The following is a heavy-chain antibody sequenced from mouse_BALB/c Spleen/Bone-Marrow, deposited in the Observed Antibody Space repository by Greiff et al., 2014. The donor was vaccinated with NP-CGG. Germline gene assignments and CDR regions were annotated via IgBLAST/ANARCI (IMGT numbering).Heavy chain of an antibody. D-gene: IGHD3-1*01. CDR1: GFNIKDTY. J-gene: IGHJ2*01. Sequence: EVKLMESGAELVKPGASVKLSCTASGFNIKDTYMHWVKQRPELGLEWIGRIDPANGNTKYDPKFQGKATITADTSSNTAYLQLFSLTSEDTAVYYCARTPRATFYFDYWGQGTTLTVSS. CDR2: IDPANGNT. CDR3: ARTPRATFYFDY. V-gene: IGHV14-3*02.